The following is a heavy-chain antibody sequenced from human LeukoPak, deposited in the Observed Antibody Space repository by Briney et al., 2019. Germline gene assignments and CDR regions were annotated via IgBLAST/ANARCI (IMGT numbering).Heavy chain of an antibody. CDR3: AKPEIPLTAINYFFDY. CDR2: ISGSGGST. CDR1: GFTFSSYA. Sequence: PGGSLRLSCAASGFTFSSYAMSWVRQAPGKGLEWVSAISGSGGSTYYADSVKGRFTISRDNSKNTLYLQMNSLRAEDTAVYYCAKPEIPLTAINYFFDYWGQGTLVTVSS. V-gene: IGHV3-23*01. D-gene: IGHD2-21*02. J-gene: IGHJ4*02.